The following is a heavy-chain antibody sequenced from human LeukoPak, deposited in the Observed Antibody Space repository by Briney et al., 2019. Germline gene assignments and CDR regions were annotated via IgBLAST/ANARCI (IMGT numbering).Heavy chain of an antibody. D-gene: IGHD3-10*01. CDR2: IWYDGSNK. Sequence: PGRSLRLSCAASGFTFSSYGMHWVRQAPGKGLEWVAVIWYDGSNKYYADSVKGRLTISRDNSKNTLYLQMNSLRAEDTAVYYCARDPGDYYGSGSSDAFDIWGQGTMVTVSS. J-gene: IGHJ3*02. CDR3: ARDPGDYYGSGSSDAFDI. CDR1: GFTFSSYG. V-gene: IGHV3-33*01.